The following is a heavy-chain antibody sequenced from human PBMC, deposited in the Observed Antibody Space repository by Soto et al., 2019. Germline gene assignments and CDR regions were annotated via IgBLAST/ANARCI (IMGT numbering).Heavy chain of an antibody. V-gene: IGHV1-18*01. CDR1: GYAFTSYG. CDR2: ISAYNGNT. D-gene: IGHD2-15*01. J-gene: IGHJ6*03. CDR3: ATLYGSSASPNYYYYMDI. Sequence: ASVRGSCKASGYAFTSYGISWVRQAPGQGLEWMGWISAYNGNTNYAQKLQGRVTMTTDTSTSTAYMELRSLRSDDTAVYYCATLYGSSASPNYYYYMDIWGIGTT.